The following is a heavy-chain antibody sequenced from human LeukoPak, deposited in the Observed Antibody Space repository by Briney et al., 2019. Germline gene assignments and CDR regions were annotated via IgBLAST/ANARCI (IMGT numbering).Heavy chain of an antibody. CDR2: ISYDGSNK. V-gene: IGHV3-30*04. D-gene: IGHD3-10*01. CDR1: GFTFSSYA. J-gene: IGHJ6*04. CDR3: ARDAETVRGVIWDYYYYGMDV. Sequence: PGGSLRLSCAASGFTFSSYAMHWVRQAPGKGLEWVAVISYDGSNKYYADSVKGRFTISRDNSKNTLYLQMNSLRAEDTAVYYCARDAETVRGVIWDYYYYGMDVWGKGTTVTVSS.